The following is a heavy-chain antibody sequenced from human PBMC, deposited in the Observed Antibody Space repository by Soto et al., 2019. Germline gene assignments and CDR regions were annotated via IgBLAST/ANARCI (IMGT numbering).Heavy chain of an antibody. Sequence: ASETLSLTCAVSGGSISSGGYSWSWIRQPPGKGLEWIGYINYSGSTNYNPSLKSRVTISVDTSKNQFSLKLSSVTAADTAVYYCARGGLATIRLRWFDPWGQGTLVTVSS. D-gene: IGHD5-12*01. CDR2: INYSGST. V-gene: IGHV4-61*08. J-gene: IGHJ5*02. CDR1: GGSISSGGYS. CDR3: ARGGLATIRLRWFDP.